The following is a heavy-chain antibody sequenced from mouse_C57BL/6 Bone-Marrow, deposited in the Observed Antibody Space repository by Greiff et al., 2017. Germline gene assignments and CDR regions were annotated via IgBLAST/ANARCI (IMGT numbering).Heavy chain of an antibody. D-gene: IGHD4-1*01. CDR1: GFSINSDCY. J-gene: IGHJ1*03. V-gene: IGHV3-3*01. Sequence: EVQRVESGPSLVRPSQTLSLTCTVTGFSINSDCYWIWIRQFPGNKLEYIGYTFYSGITYYNPSLESRTYITRDTSKNQFSLKLSSVTTEDTATYYCARDLTGKGYFDVWGTGTTVTVSS. CDR2: TFYSGIT. CDR3: ARDLTGKGYFDV.